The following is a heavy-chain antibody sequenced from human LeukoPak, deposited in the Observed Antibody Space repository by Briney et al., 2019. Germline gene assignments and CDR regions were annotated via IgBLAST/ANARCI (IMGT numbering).Heavy chain of an antibody. D-gene: IGHD3-22*01. V-gene: IGHV4-59*01. CDR3: ARGTSEVVKGAFDI. CDR2: IYYSGST. CDR1: GGSISSYY. Sequence: TSETLSLTCTVSGGSISSYYWSWIRQPPGKGLEWIGYIYYSGSTNYNPSLKSRVTISVDTSKNQFSLKLSSVTAADTAVYYCARGTSEVVKGAFDIRGQGTMVTVSS. J-gene: IGHJ3*02.